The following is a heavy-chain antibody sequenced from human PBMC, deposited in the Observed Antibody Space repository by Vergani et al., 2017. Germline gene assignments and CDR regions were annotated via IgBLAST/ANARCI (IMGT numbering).Heavy chain of an antibody. V-gene: IGHV1-69*18. D-gene: IGHD3-10*01. CDR2: IIPIFGTA. CDR3: AREGRGCERLFGMIDY. CDR1: GGTFSSYA. Sequence: QVQLVQSGAEVKKPGSSVKVSCKASGGTFSSYAISWVRQAPGQGLEWMGRIIPIFGTANYAQKFKGRVTITADESTSTAYMVRSSLRSEETAVYYCAREGRGCERLFGMIDYWGQGTLVTVSS. J-gene: IGHJ4*02.